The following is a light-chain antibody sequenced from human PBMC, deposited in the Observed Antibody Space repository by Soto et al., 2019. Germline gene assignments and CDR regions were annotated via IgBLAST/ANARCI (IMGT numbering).Light chain of an antibody. Sequence: QPVLTQPPSASGAPGHAGPFSCTGNSSDVGGYNYVSWYQQHPGKAPKLMIYDVSNRPSGVSNRFSGSKSGNTASLTISGLQAEDEADYYCSSYTSSSTYVFGTGTKVTVL. V-gene: IGLV2-14*01. CDR2: DVS. CDR3: SSYTSSSTYV. CDR1: SSDVGGYNY. J-gene: IGLJ1*01.